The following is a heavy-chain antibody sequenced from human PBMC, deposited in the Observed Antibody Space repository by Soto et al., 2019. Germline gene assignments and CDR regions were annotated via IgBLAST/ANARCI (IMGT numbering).Heavy chain of an antibody. D-gene: IGHD5-12*01. J-gene: IGHJ4*02. V-gene: IGHV4-59*01. CDR2: VSYTGST. CDR1: GGSIRSFY. CDR3: ARARGKDGYTFAY. Sequence: LSLTCSVFGGSIRSFYWSWIRQPPGKGLEWIGYVSYTGSTDYNPSLKSRVTISVDTSTNQFSLKLTSVTAAGTAVYYCARARGKDGYTFAYWGQGTLVTVSS.